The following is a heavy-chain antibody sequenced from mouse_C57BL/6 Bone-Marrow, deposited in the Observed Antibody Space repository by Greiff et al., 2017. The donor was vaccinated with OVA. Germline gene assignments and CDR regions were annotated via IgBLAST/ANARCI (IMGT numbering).Heavy chain of an antibody. Sequence: VQLVESGAELVRPGASVTLSCKASGYTFTDYEMHWVKQTPVHGLEWIGAIDPETGGTAYNQKFKGKAILTADKSSSTAYMELRSLTSEDSAVYYCTRYGDYWGQGTTLTVSS. CDR3: TRYGDY. CDR1: GYTFTDYE. J-gene: IGHJ2*01. CDR2: IDPETGGT. D-gene: IGHD1-1*01. V-gene: IGHV1-15*01.